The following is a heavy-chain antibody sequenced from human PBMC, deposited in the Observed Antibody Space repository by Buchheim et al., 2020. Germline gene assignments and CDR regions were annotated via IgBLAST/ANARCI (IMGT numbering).Heavy chain of an antibody. CDR1: GGSFSGYY. CDR3: AGEYYYGSGSYGDYGMDV. Sequence: QVQLQQWGAGLLKPSETLSLTCAVYGGSFSGYYWSWIRQPPGKGLEWIGEINHSGSTNYNPSLKSRVTISVDTSKNQSSLKLSSVTAADTAVYYCAGEYYYGSGSYGDYGMDVWGQGTT. V-gene: IGHV4-34*01. J-gene: IGHJ6*02. D-gene: IGHD3-10*01. CDR2: INHSGST.